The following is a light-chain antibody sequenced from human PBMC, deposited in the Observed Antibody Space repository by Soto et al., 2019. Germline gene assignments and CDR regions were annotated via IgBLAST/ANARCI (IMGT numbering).Light chain of an antibody. CDR3: QQYNSYLYT. Sequence: DIQMTQSPSTLSASVGDRVTITCRASQSISSWLAWYQQKPGKAPKLLIYDASSLESGVPSRFSGSGSGTEFTLTISSLQPDAFETYYCQQYNSYLYTFGQGTKVDIK. CDR2: DAS. CDR1: QSISSW. V-gene: IGKV1-5*01. J-gene: IGKJ2*01.